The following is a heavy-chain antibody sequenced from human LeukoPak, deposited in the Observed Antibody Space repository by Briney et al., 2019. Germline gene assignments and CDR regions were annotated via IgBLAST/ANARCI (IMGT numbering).Heavy chain of an antibody. CDR1: GFTFSHFA. CDR3: AKDRSLGISSY. CDR2: ISGSGGST. J-gene: IGHJ4*02. V-gene: IGHV3-23*01. Sequence: GALGPPRATLGFTFSHFAMSWVRQAPGKGLEGVSAISGSGGSTYYADSVKGRFTISRDNSKNTLYLQMNSLRAEDTAVYYCAKDRSLGISSYWGQGTLVTVSS. D-gene: IGHD7-27*01.